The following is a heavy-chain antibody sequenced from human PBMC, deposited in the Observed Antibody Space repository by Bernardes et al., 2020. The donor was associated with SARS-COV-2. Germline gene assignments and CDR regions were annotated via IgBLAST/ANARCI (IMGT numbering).Heavy chain of an antibody. D-gene: IGHD2-2*01. V-gene: IGHV4-39*01. Sequence: SETLSLTCIVSGGSITSTNYYWGWLRQPPGKGLECIGAVFYSGETYYNPSLKSRVTMSVDTSKNQFSLTLNSVTAADAAKYYCAAMPIASMSFHQWGQGTLVTVSS. CDR2: VFYSGET. J-gene: IGHJ1*01. CDR3: AAMPIASMSFHQ. CDR1: GGSITSTNYY.